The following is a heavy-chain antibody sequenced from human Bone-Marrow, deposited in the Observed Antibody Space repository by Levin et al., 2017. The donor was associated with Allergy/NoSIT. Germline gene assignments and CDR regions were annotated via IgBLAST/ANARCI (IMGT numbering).Heavy chain of an antibody. V-gene: IGHV3-23*01. CDR3: AKDRRIVVVPAAPPDNWFDP. Sequence: GESLKISCTASGFTFSSYAMTWVRQAPGKGLEWVSAISGGGGSSTYYAGSVKGRFTISRDNSKNTLYLQMNSLRAEDTAVYYCAKDRRIVVVPAAPPDNWFDPWGQGTLVTVSS. CDR2: ISGGGGSST. D-gene: IGHD2-2*01. J-gene: IGHJ5*02. CDR1: GFTFSSYA.